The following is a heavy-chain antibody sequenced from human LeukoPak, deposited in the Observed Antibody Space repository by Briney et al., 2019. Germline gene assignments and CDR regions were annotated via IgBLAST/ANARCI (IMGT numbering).Heavy chain of an antibody. D-gene: IGHD6-13*01. V-gene: IGHV3-66*01. CDR1: GFTVSSNY. J-gene: IGHJ4*02. CDR2: VLSGATT. Sequence: GRSPRLSCAASGFTVSSNYMTWVRQTPGKGLEWVSVVLSGATTYYADSVKGRFTISTDNSKNTLYLQMNSLRAEDTAVYYCARDGQTSSIWFDFWGQGTLVTVSS. CDR3: ARDGQTSSIWFDF.